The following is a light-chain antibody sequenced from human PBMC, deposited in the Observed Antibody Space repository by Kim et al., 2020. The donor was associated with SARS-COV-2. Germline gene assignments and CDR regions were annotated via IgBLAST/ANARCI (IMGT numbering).Light chain of an antibody. J-gene: IGLJ2*01. CDR3: NSRDSSGPVV. Sequence: VALGQTVRITCQGDSLRSYYASWYQQKPGRAPVLFIYGKNNRPSGIPDRFSGSSSGNTASLTITGAQAEDDADYYCNSRDSSGPVVFGGGTQLTVL. CDR1: SLRSYY. CDR2: GKN. V-gene: IGLV3-19*01.